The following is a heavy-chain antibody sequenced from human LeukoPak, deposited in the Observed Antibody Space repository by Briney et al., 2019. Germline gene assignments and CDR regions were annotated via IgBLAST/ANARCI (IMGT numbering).Heavy chain of an antibody. CDR1: GGSFSGYY. V-gene: IGHV4-34*01. J-gene: IGHJ4*02. CDR3: ARGLNCSSTSCYNDY. CDR2: INHSGST. D-gene: IGHD2-2*02. Sequence: SETLSLTCAVYGGSFSGYYWSWIRQPPGKGLEWIGEINHSGSTNYNPSLKSRVTISVDTSKNQFSLKLSSATAADTAVYYCARGLNCSSTSCYNDYWGQGTLVTVSS.